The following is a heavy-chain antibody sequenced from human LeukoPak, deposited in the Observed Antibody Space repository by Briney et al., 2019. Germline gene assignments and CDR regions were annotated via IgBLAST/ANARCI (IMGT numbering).Heavy chain of an antibody. D-gene: IGHD3-16*02. CDR2: ISWNSGSI. J-gene: IGHJ4*02. CDR1: GVTFDDYA. Sequence: GRSLRLSCAASGVTFDDYAMHWVRQDPGKGLEWVSGISWNSGSIGYADSVKGRFTISRDNAKNSLYLQMNSLRAEDTALYYCVLMITFGGVITEAYWGQGTLVTVSS. CDR3: VLMITFGGVITEAY. V-gene: IGHV3-9*01.